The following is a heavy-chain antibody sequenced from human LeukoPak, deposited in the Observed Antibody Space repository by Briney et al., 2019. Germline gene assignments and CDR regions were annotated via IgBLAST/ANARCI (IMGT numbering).Heavy chain of an antibody. J-gene: IGHJ4*02. V-gene: IGHV3-23*01. Sequence: PGGSLRLSCAASGFTFSSYAMSWVRQAPGKGLEWVSAISGSGGSTYYADSVKGRFTISRDNSKNTLYLQMNSLRAEDTAVYYCAKGAFVNYYDSSGPGYYWGQGTLVTVSS. D-gene: IGHD3-22*01. CDR3: AKGAFVNYYDSSGPGYY. CDR1: GFTFSSYA. CDR2: ISGSGGST.